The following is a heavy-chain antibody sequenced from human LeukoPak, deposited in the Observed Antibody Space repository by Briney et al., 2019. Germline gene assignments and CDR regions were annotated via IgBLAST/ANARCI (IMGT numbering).Heavy chain of an antibody. D-gene: IGHD3-22*01. V-gene: IGHV4-34*01. CDR2: INHSGST. CDR1: GGSFSGYY. Sequence: PSETLSLTYAVYGGSFSGYYWSWIRQPPGKGLEWIGEINHSGSTNYNPSLKGRVTISVDTSKNQFSLKLSSVTAADTAVYYCARGPGDSSGYYYFDYWGQGTLVTVSS. J-gene: IGHJ4*02. CDR3: ARGPGDSSGYYYFDY.